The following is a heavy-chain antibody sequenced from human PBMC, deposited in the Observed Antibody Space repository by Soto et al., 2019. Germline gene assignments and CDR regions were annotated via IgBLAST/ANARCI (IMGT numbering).Heavy chain of an antibody. CDR3: AKVWSEYSSSSGLMEPYYFDY. CDR2: ISGSGGST. J-gene: IGHJ4*02. Sequence: GGSLRLSCAASGFTFSSYAMSWVRQAPGKGLEWVSAISGSGGSTYYADSVKGRFTISRDNSKNTLYLQMNSLRAEDTAVYYCAKVWSEYSSSSGLMEPYYFDYWGQGTLVTVSS. D-gene: IGHD6-6*01. V-gene: IGHV3-23*01. CDR1: GFTFSSYA.